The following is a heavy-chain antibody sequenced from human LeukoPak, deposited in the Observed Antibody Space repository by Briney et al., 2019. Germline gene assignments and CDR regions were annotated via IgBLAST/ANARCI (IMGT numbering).Heavy chain of an antibody. CDR3: ARGKVTTTYWYFDL. V-gene: IGHV3-21*01. Sequence: PGGSLRLSCAASGFTFSSYSMNWVRQAPGKGLEWVSSISSSSSSYIYYADSVKGRFTISRDNAKNSLYLQMNSLRAEDTAVYYCARGKVTTTYWYFDLWGRGTLVTVSS. CDR2: ISSSSSSYI. D-gene: IGHD4-17*01. CDR1: GFTFSSYS. J-gene: IGHJ2*01.